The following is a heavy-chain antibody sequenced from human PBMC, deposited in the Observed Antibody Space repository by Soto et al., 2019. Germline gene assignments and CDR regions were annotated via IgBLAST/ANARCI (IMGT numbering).Heavy chain of an antibody. D-gene: IGHD3-22*01. Sequence: QLQLQESGPGLVKPSETLSLTCTVSGRSISSSSYYWGWISQPPGKGLEWIGSIYYSGSTYYNPSRPRRFTISVVTSKNNFSPKLSAITAGDKAVYYCARNVDSRGYQAPRAFWFDPWGPGSLVTVSS. V-gene: IGHV4-39*02. J-gene: IGHJ5*02. CDR3: ARNVDSRGYQAPRAFWFDP. CDR2: IYYSGST. CDR1: GRSISSSSYY.